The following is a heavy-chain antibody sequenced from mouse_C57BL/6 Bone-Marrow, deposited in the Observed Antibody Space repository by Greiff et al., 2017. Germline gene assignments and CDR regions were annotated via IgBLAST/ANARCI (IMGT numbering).Heavy chain of an antibody. V-gene: IGHV1-19*01. Sequence: VQLQQPGPVLVKPGASVKMSCKASGYTFTDYYMNWVKQSHGKSLEWIGVINPYNGGTSYNQKFKGKATLTVDKSSSTAYMELNSLTSEDSAVYYCAREGNYGGAMDYWGQGTSVTVSS. D-gene: IGHD2-1*01. J-gene: IGHJ4*01. CDR3: AREGNYGGAMDY. CDR2: INPYNGGT. CDR1: GYTFTDYY.